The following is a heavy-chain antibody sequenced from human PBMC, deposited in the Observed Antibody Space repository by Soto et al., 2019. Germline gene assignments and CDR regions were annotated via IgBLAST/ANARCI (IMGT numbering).Heavy chain of an antibody. CDR3: ARSGYDSSYWYFDL. CDR1: GGTFSSYT. CDR2: IIPILGIA. Sequence: QVQLVQSGAEVKKPGSSVKVSCKASGGTFSSYTISWVRQAPGQGLEWMGRIIPILGIANYAQKFQGRVTITADKSTSTAYMELSSLRSDDTAVYYCARSGYDSSYWYFDLWGRGTLVTVSS. J-gene: IGHJ2*01. D-gene: IGHD5-12*01. V-gene: IGHV1-69*02.